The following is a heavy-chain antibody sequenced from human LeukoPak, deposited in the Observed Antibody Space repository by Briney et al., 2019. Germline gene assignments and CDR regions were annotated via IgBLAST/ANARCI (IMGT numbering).Heavy chain of an antibody. CDR3: ARVATTVVTQYYFDY. V-gene: IGHV4-59*01. CDR2: IYYSGNT. J-gene: IGHJ4*02. Sequence: SETPTLTCTVSDVSISSYYWSWIRQPPGKGLEWVGYIYYSGNTNYNPSLKRRVTVSIDTSKNQSSLKLTSVTAADTAVYYCARVATTVVTQYYFDYWAQGTLVTVSS. D-gene: IGHD4-23*01. CDR1: DVSISSYY.